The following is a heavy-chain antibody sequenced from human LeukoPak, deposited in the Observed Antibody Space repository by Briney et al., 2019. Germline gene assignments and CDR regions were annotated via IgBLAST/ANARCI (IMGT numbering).Heavy chain of an antibody. CDR3: ARTAKLYYYDSSGYSTKTELFDY. Sequence: ASVKVSCKASGYTFTSYYMHWVRQAPGQGLEWMGTINPSGGSTSYAQKFQGRVTITRDTSTSTVYMELSSLRSEDTAVYYCARTAKLYYYDSSGYSTKTELFDYWGQGTLVTVSS. J-gene: IGHJ4*02. CDR1: GYTFTSYY. CDR2: INPSGGST. D-gene: IGHD3-22*01. V-gene: IGHV1-46*01.